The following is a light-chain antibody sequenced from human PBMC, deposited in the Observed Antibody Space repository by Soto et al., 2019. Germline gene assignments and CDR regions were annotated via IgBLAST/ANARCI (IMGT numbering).Light chain of an antibody. Sequence: QSVLAQPASVSGSLGQSITISCSGTSSDIGGYYYVSWYQHHPGKAPKLMIYQVSNRPSGVSNRFSGSKSGNTASLTISGLQAEDEADYYCSSYTSSNTFYVFGTGTKVTVL. CDR3: SSYTSSNTFYV. CDR2: QVS. CDR1: SSDIGGYYY. J-gene: IGLJ1*01. V-gene: IGLV2-14*01.